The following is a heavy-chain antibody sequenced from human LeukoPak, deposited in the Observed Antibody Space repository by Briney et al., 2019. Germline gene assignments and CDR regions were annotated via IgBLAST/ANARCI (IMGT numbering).Heavy chain of an antibody. J-gene: IGHJ5*02. CDR3: ARGGTPITMIVVESIWFDP. CDR2: INHSGST. V-gene: IGHV4-34*01. D-gene: IGHD3-22*01. Sequence: PSETLSLTCAVYGGSSSGYYWSWIREPPGKGLEWGGEINHSGSTNVKPSLKRRVTISVDSSNNQFSLKLSSVSAADTAVYYCARGGTPITMIVVESIWFDPWGQGTRGTVSS. CDR1: GGSSSGYY.